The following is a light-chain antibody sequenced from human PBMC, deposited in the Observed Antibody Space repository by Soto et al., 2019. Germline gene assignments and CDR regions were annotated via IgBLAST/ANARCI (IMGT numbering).Light chain of an antibody. CDR1: QSVRDN. CDR2: GAS. J-gene: IGKJ5*01. CDR3: QQYGSSLIT. Sequence: EIVMTQPPATLSVSPGERATLSCRASQSVRDNLAWYQQKPGQAPRLLIYGASSRATGIPDRFSGSGSGTDFTLTISRLEPEDFAVYYCQQYGSSLITFGQGTRLEIK. V-gene: IGKV3-20*01.